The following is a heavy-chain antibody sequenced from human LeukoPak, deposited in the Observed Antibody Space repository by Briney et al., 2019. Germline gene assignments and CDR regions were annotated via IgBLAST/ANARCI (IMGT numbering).Heavy chain of an antibody. Sequence: GGSLRLSCAASGFTFSSYAMSWVRQAPGKGLEWVSAISGSGGSTYYADSVKGRFTISRDNSKNTLYLQMNSLRAEDTAVYYCANLGYYGDSENWFDPWGQGTLVTVSS. CDR2: ISGSGGST. J-gene: IGHJ5*02. D-gene: IGHD4-17*01. V-gene: IGHV3-23*01. CDR1: GFTFSSYA. CDR3: ANLGYYGDSENWFDP.